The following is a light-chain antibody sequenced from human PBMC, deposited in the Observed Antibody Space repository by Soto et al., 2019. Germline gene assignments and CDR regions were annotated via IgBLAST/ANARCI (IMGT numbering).Light chain of an antibody. Sequence: DIQMTQSPSSLSASVGDRVTIPCRASQGIRNFLAWYQQKPGKVPKLLIYAASTLQSGVPSRFSCSGSGTDFTLTISSLQPEDVATYFCKKYNSAPFTFGPGTKVDIK. CDR3: KKYNSAPFT. CDR2: AAS. V-gene: IGKV1-27*01. CDR1: QGIRNF. J-gene: IGKJ3*01.